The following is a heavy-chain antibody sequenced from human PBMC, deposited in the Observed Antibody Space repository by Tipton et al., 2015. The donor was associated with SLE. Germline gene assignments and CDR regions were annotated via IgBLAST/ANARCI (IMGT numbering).Heavy chain of an antibody. D-gene: IGHD3-16*01. Sequence: LRLSCTVSGGSIGSGGYYWSWIRQHPGKGLEWIGYIYYSGSTYYNPSLKSRVTISVDTSKNQFSLKLSSVTAADTAVFYCARGGGGDYYYYMDVWGKGTTVTVSS. CDR3: ARGGGGDYYYYMDV. CDR2: IYYSGST. V-gene: IGHV4-31*02. J-gene: IGHJ6*03. CDR1: GGSIGSGGYY.